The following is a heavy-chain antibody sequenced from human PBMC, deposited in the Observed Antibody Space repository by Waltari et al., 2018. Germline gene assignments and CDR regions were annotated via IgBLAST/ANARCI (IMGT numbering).Heavy chain of an antibody. J-gene: IGHJ4*02. D-gene: IGHD3-3*01. CDR3: AYDLWSGYPLFDY. CDR2: INHSGRT. Sequence: QMQLQQWGAGLLKPSETLSLTCAVSGGSFNGYYWSWIRQPPGKGLEWIGEINHSGRTNYNSSLETRVTISIDTSKNQFSLKLSSVTAADTAVYYCAYDLWSGYPLFDYWGQGTLVTVSS. CDR1: GGSFNGYY. V-gene: IGHV4-34*01.